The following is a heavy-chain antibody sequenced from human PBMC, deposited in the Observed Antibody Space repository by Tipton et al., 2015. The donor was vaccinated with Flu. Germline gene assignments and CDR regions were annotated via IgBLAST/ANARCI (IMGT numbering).Heavy chain of an antibody. CDR2: IFRTGST. CDR3: ARGVMGTMIRPWYFDL. V-gene: IGHV4-61*09. Sequence: TLSLTCGVSGDSIRSSNYYWGWIRQPPGKGLEWIGNIFRTGSTYHNPSLKSRVTMSVDTSKNQFSLKVFSVTAADTAVYYCARGVMGTMIRPWYFDLWGRGTLVTVSS. D-gene: IGHD3-22*01. CDR1: GDSIRSSNYY. J-gene: IGHJ2*01.